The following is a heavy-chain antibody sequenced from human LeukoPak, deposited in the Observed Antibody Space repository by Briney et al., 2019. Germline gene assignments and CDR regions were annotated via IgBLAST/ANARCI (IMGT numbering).Heavy chain of an antibody. Sequence: PGGSLSLSCAASGFPFDDYAMTWVGQAQGKGLEWVSGISWNSGGIGYADSVKGRFTISRDNAKNSLYLQMNSLRADDTALYYCAKGKKMTVAGLFDYWGQGTLVTVSS. CDR2: ISWNSGGI. D-gene: IGHD6-19*01. V-gene: IGHV3-9*01. J-gene: IGHJ4*02. CDR3: AKGKKMTVAGLFDY. CDR1: GFPFDDYA.